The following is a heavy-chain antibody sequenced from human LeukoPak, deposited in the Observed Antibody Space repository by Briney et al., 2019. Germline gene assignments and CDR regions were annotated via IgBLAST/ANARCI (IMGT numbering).Heavy chain of an antibody. CDR2: ISAYNGNT. CDR3: ARTYDYGDYSLDY. J-gene: IGHJ4*02. D-gene: IGHD4-17*01. CDR1: GYTFTNYG. V-gene: IGHV1-18*01. Sequence: ASVKVSCKASGYTFTNYGFSWVRQAPGQGLEWLARISAYNGNTNYAQKVQGRISTTTDTSTSTVHMELRSLTSDDTAVYYCARTYDYGDYSLDYWGQGTLVTVSS.